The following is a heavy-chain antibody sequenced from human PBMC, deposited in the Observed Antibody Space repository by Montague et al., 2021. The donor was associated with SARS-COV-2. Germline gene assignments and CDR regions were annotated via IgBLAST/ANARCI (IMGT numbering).Heavy chain of an antibody. CDR1: GGSISSGGYY. CDR2: IYYSGST. V-gene: IGHV4-31*03. D-gene: IGHD6-19*01. J-gene: IGHJ4*02. CDR3: ACYVDSSGCLDPRGSGTFDY. Sequence: TLSLTCTVSGGSISSGGYYWSWLRQHPGRGLEWNGYIYYSGSTYYNPSRKSRVTISVDTSKNPFSLKLSSVPAAATTVYYCACYVDSSGCLDPRGSGTFDYWGQGTLVTVSS.